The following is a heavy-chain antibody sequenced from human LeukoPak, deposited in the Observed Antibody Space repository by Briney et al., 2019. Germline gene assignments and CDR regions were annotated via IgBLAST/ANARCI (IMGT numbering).Heavy chain of an antibody. V-gene: IGHV4-34*01. CDR3: ARDPGGIAARLLKFDP. Sequence: SETLSLTCAVYGGSLSGYYWSWIRQPPGKGLEWIGKINHSGSTNYNPSLKSRVTISVDTSKNQFSLKLSSVTAADTAVYYCARDPGGIAARLLKFDPWGQGTLVTVSS. D-gene: IGHD6-6*01. J-gene: IGHJ5*02. CDR2: INHSGST. CDR1: GGSLSGYY.